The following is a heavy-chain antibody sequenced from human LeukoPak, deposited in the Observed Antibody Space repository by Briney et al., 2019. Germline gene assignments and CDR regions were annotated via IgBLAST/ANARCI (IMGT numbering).Heavy chain of an antibody. Sequence: GASVKVSCKASGYTFTSYDINWVRQATGQGLEWMGWMNPNSGNTGYAQKFQGRVTMTRNTSISTAYMELSSLRSEDTAVYYCARWGLRFLEWYYTAVSPGMDVWGQGTTVTVSS. CDR1: GYTFTSYD. CDR3: ARWGLRFLEWYYTAVSPGMDV. CDR2: MNPNSGNT. J-gene: IGHJ6*02. D-gene: IGHD3-3*01. V-gene: IGHV1-8*01.